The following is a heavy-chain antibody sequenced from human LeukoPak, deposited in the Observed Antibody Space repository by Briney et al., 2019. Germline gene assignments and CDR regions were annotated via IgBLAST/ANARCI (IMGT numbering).Heavy chain of an antibody. Sequence: SETLSLTCTVSGGSITNLNYYWTWIRQPAGKRLEWIGRIYTSGGTNYNPSLKSRVTMSVDKSKNQISLNLASLTAADTALYYCAGRGSNSGTFDIWGPGTFVTVSS. CDR1: GGSITNLNYY. V-gene: IGHV4-61*02. CDR3: AGRGSNSGTFDI. CDR2: IYTSGGT. J-gene: IGHJ3*02. D-gene: IGHD4-23*01.